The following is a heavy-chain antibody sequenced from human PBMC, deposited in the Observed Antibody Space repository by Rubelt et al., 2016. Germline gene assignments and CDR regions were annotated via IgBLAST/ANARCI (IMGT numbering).Heavy chain of an antibody. CDR3: AREYNYGYSSSVYHFDY. V-gene: IGHV3-11*05. D-gene: IGHD3-10*01. CDR1: GFTFMDYY. Sequence: QVQLVESGGGLVKSGGSLRLSCVASGFTFMDYYMSWIRQAPGKGLEWVSYISSSSGHTDYADSVKGRFTVSRDNTKNSRYLQMASLRAEDTAVYYCAREYNYGYSSSVYHFDYWGQGTLVTVSS. CDR2: ISSSSGHT. J-gene: IGHJ4*02.